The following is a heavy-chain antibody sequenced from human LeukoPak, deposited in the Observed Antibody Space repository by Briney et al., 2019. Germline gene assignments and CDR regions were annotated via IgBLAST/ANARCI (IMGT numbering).Heavy chain of an antibody. Sequence: SETLSLTCAVYGGSFSGYYWSWIRQPPGKGLEWIGEINHSGSTNYNPSLKSRVTISVDTSKYQFSLKLSSVTAADTAVYYCARGGTYYDFWSGYYPYYMDVWGKGTTVTVSS. CDR2: INHSGST. V-gene: IGHV4-34*01. D-gene: IGHD3-3*01. CDR1: GGSFSGYY. J-gene: IGHJ6*03. CDR3: ARGGTYYDFWSGYYPYYMDV.